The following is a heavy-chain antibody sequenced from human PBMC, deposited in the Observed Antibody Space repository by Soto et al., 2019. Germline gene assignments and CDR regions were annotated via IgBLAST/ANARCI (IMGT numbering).Heavy chain of an antibody. V-gene: IGHV4-39*01. CDR3: ARHEALPFYSGTSGYYLDY. D-gene: IGHD3-3*01. Sequence: AETLSLTCTVSGGSISSRSFFWSWVRQSAGKGLEWTGSIYYSGSTYYNPSLNGGCAYHNPSVNSRVSMSVDPSKSQFSLKLSSLTAADTAVYYWARHEALPFYSGTSGYYLDYWGPGTLVT. CDR1: GGSISSRSFF. J-gene: IGHJ4*02. CDR2: IYYSGST.